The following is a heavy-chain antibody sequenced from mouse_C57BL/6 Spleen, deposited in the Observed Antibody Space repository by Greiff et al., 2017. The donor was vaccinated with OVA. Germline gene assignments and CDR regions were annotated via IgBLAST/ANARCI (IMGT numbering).Heavy chain of an antibody. Sequence: VQLQQPGAELVKPGASVKVSCKASGYTFTSYWMHWVKQRPGQGLEWIGRIHPSDSDTNYHQKFKGQATLTVDKSSSTAYMQLSSLTSEDSAVDYDAIQRGRPYYCDYWGQGTTLTVSS. CDR1: GYTFTSYW. J-gene: IGHJ2*01. CDR2: IHPSDSDT. CDR3: AIQRGRPYYCDY. D-gene: IGHD4-1*02. V-gene: IGHV1-74*01.